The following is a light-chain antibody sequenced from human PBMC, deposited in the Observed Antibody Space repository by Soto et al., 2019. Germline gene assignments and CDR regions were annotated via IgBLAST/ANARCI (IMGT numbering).Light chain of an antibody. CDR2: GAS. J-gene: IGKJ1*01. Sequence: EIVLTQSPGTLSLSPGERATLSCRASQSVTGSYLAWYQQKPGQAPRLLIYGASTRATGIPDRFSGSGSGTDFPLTIRRLEPEDFAVYYCQQYGRPPPKTFGQGTKVEIK. CDR1: QSVTGSY. V-gene: IGKV3-20*01. CDR3: QQYGRPPPKT.